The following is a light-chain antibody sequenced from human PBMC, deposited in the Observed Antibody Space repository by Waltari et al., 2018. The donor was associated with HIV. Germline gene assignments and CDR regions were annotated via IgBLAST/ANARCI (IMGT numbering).Light chain of an antibody. CDR3: CSYSRSASYV. Sequence: LISEVTNRTSGVSDRFSGSKSGNTASLTISGLLAEDDGDYYCCSYSRSASYVFGTGTKVTVL. J-gene: IGLJ1*01. CDR2: EVT. V-gene: IGLV2-14*01.